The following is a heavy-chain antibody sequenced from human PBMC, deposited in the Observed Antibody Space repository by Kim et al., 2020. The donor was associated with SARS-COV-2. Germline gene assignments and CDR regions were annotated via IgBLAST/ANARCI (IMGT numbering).Heavy chain of an antibody. V-gene: IGHV4-30-2*04. Sequence: SRVTISVDTSKNQFSLKLSSVTAADTAVYYCARVVSSRGSYLFRNWGFDPWGQGTLVTVSS. CDR3: ARVVSSRGSYLFRNWGFDP. D-gene: IGHD1-26*01. J-gene: IGHJ5*02.